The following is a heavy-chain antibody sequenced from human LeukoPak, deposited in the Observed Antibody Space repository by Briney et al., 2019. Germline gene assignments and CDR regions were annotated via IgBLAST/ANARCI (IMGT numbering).Heavy chain of an antibody. D-gene: IGHD6-19*01. CDR1: GFTFSSYW. V-gene: IGHV3-7*01. CDR3: ARRRAVAFDY. J-gene: IGHJ4*02. CDR2: INQDGSEK. Sequence: GGSMRLARAGYGFTFSSYWMSWVRQVPGKGLEWVANINQDGSEKYHVDSVKGRFTISRDNAKNSLYLQMNSLRVEDTAVYYCARRRAVAFDYWGQGTLVTVSS.